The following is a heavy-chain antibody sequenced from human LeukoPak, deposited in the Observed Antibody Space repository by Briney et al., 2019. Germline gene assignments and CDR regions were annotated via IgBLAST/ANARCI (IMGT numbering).Heavy chain of an antibody. Sequence: GGSLRLSCAASGFTVSSNYMSWVRQAPGKGLEWVSVFYSGGSTYYADSVKGRFTISRDNAKNSLYLQMNNLRAEDTAVYYCARLGYYDSSGYNKVDYWGQGTLVTVSS. CDR2: FYSGGST. D-gene: IGHD3-22*01. V-gene: IGHV3-53*01. CDR3: ARLGYYDSSGYNKVDY. J-gene: IGHJ4*02. CDR1: GFTVSSNY.